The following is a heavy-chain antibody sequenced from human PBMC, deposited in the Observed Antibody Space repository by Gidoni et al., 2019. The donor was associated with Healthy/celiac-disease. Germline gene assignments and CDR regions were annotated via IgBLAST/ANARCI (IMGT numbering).Heavy chain of an antibody. CDR1: GGSISSSSYY. CDR2: IYYSGST. CDR3: ARTLSSGWYKVEFDY. Sequence: QLQLQESGPGLVKPSETLSLTCTVSGGSISSSSYYWGWIRQPPGKGLEWIGSIYYSGSTYYNPSLKSRVTISVDTSKNQFSLKLSSVTAADTAVYYCARTLSSGWYKVEFDYWGQGTLVTVSS. V-gene: IGHV4-39*01. D-gene: IGHD6-19*01. J-gene: IGHJ4*02.